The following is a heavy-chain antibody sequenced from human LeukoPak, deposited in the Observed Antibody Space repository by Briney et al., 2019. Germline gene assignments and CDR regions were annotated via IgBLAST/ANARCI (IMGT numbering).Heavy chain of an antibody. Sequence: GESLKISCKGSGYSFTSYCISWVRQMPGKGLEWMGRLDPSDSYTNYSPSFQGHVTISADKSISTAYLQWSSLKASDTAMYYCARGPSYYGSGSTYYFDYWGQGTLVTVSS. J-gene: IGHJ4*02. CDR3: ARGPSYYGSGSTYYFDY. CDR1: GYSFTSYC. D-gene: IGHD3-10*01. V-gene: IGHV5-10-1*01. CDR2: LDPSDSYT.